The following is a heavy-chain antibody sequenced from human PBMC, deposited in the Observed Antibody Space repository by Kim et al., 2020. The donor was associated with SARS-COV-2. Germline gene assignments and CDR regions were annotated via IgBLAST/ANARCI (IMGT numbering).Heavy chain of an antibody. D-gene: IGHD1-26*01. Sequence: ASVKVSCKASGYTFTDFYVHWVRQAPGQGLEWMGRVIPNSGDTNYEQKFRGRVTMTRDTSITTAYMELDFLTSDDTAVYYFARARYRGSYHFDSWGQGTLVTVSS. CDR2: VIPNSGDT. CDR1: GYTFTDFY. CDR3: ARARYRGSYHFDS. J-gene: IGHJ4*02. V-gene: IGHV1-2*06.